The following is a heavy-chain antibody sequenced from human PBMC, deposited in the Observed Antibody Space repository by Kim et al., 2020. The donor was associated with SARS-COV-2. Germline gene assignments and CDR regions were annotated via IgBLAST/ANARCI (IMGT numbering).Heavy chain of an antibody. D-gene: IGHD2-21*02. CDR1: GFSVDAYA. J-gene: IGHJ6*02. CDR2: ISWNSNYI. CDR3: AKDIFGYGGNSFAMDV. Sequence: GGSLRLSCAASGFSVDAYAMHWVRQAPGKGPEWVSVISWNSNYIAYGDSVKGRFTMSRDSAKNPLYLQMNSLRPEDTALYYCAKDIFGYGGNSFAMDVWGQGTTVTVSS. V-gene: IGHV3-9*01.